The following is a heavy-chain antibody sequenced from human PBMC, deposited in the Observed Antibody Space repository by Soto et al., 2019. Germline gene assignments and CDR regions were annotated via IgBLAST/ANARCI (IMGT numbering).Heavy chain of an antibody. CDR2: IYPGDSDT. D-gene: IGHD5-12*01. Sequence: PGESLKISCKGSGYSFTSYWIGWVRQMPGKGLEWMGIIYPGDSDTRYSPSFQGQVTISADKSIRTAYLQWSSLKASDTAMYYCARLYSGYYYYYGMDVWGQGTTVTVSS. J-gene: IGHJ6*02. CDR3: ARLYSGYYYYYGMDV. CDR1: GYSFTSYW. V-gene: IGHV5-51*01.